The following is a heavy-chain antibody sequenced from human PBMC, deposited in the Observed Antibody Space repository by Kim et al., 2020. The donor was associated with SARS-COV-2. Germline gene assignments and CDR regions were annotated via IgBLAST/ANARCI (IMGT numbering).Heavy chain of an antibody. D-gene: IGHD1-26*01. CDR3: TILGGSYYVYYGMDV. CDR1: GFTFSNAW. CDR2: IKSKTDGGTT. V-gene: IGHV3-15*01. Sequence: GGSLRLSCAASGFTFSNAWMSWVRQAPGKGLEWVGRIKSKTDGGTTDYAAPVKGRFTISRDDSKNTLYLQMNSLKTEDTAVYYCTILGGSYYVYYGMDVWGQGTTVTVSS. J-gene: IGHJ6*02.